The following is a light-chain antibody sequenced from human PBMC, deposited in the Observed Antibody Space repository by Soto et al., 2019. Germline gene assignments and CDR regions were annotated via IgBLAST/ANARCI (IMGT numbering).Light chain of an antibody. J-gene: IGKJ4*01. CDR1: QTVLYSSNNKNF. CDR3: QQYYATPPT. Sequence: IVMTQSPDSLAVSLGERDTINCKSSQTVLYSSNNKNFLAWYQRKPGQPPKMLIYWASTRASGVPDRFSGSGSGTDFTLTISSLQAEDVAVYYCQQYYATPPTFGGGTKVEIK. CDR2: WAS. V-gene: IGKV4-1*01.